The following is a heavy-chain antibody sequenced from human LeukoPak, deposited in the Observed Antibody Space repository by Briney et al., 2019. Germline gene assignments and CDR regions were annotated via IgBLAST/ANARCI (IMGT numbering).Heavy chain of an antibody. CDR3: ARADGYYYDSSGYYSYPFYY. CDR2: IYYSGST. D-gene: IGHD3-22*01. V-gene: IGHV4-39*07. CDR1: GGSISSSSYY. Sequence: PSETLSLTCTVSGGSISSSSYYWGWIRQPPGKGLEWIGSIYYSGSTYYNPSLKSRVTISVDTSKNQFSLKLSSVTAADTAVYYCARADGYYYDSSGYYSYPFYYWGQGTLVTVSS. J-gene: IGHJ4*02.